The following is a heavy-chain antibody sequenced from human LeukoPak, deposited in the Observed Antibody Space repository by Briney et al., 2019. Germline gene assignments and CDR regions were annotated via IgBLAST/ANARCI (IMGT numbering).Heavy chain of an antibody. D-gene: IGHD3-3*01. CDR1: GGSFSGYY. V-gene: IGHV4-34*01. Sequence: SETLSLTCAVYGGSFSGYYWSWIRQPPGKGLEWIGEINHSGSTNYNPSLKSRVTISVDTSKNQFSLKLSSVTAADTAVYYCARTELRFLEWLLDYRGQGTLVTVSS. J-gene: IGHJ4*02. CDR2: INHSGST. CDR3: ARTELRFLEWLLDY.